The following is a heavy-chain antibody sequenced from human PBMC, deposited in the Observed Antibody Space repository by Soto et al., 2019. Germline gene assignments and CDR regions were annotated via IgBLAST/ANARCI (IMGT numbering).Heavy chain of an antibody. J-gene: IGHJ4*02. D-gene: IGHD6-19*01. CDR1: GFTVSDYL. CDR3: AIGHWLGK. CDR2: IKQDGTEK. Sequence: EVQLVDSVGALVQPGESLSLSCAASGFTVSDYLMTWVRQAPGNGLEWVATIKQDGTEKYYVDSVKGRFTISRDNAKTSRYLQLNALRAEDTAVYYCAIGHWLGKWGPGTLVTVSS. V-gene: IGHV3-7*01.